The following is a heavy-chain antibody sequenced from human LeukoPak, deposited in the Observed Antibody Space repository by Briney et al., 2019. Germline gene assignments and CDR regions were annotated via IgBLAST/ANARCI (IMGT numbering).Heavy chain of an antibody. J-gene: IGHJ4*02. CDR2: ISGSGGST. V-gene: IGHV3-23*01. CDR1: GIILTHYA. D-gene: IGHD2-2*01. CDR3: AKAHRRYCSSTSCYWDY. Sequence: PGASLRLSCAASGIILTHYAVSWVRQAPGKGLEWVSAISGSGGSTYYADSVKGRFTISRDNSKNTLYLQMNSLRAEDTAVYYCAKAHRRYCSSTSCYWDYWGQGTLVTVSS.